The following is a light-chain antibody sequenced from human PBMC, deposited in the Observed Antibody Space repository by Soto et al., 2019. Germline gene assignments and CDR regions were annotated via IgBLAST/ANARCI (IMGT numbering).Light chain of an antibody. J-gene: IGKJ2*03. Sequence: TVVTQSPGTLSVSPGERATMSCTASQAISYNVAWYQHFPCQAPRLLIHGASARANGVPARFSGSGSGTEFTLTITSVQSEDFATYYCQQYNDWPPIYSFGRGTTLEI. CDR1: QAISYN. CDR2: GAS. CDR3: QQYNDWPPIYS. V-gene: IGKV3-15*01.